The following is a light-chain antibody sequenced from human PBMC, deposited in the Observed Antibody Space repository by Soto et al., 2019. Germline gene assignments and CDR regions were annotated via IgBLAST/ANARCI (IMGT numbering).Light chain of an antibody. J-gene: IGLJ1*01. CDR1: SIDVGGTDH. V-gene: IGLV2-14*03. CDR3: SSYTSLSTYV. Sequence: QAVLTQPASESGSPGQSITISCSGTSIDVGGTDHVSWYLQHPGEAPKLIIYDVGNRPSGVSNRFSGSKADNTATLTVSGLQAEDEADYYCSSYTSLSTYVFGTGTKVTVL. CDR2: DVG.